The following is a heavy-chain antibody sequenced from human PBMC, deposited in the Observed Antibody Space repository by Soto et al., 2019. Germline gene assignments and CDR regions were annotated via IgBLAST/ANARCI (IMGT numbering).Heavy chain of an antibody. CDR3: ARGRSFSYDSTPPPMFDP. Sequence: LRLSCAGSGFAFSTFDIHWVRQAPGKGLEWVSGIGTLSDTFYAASVQGRFTISRQNAKNSVYLQMNSLRAGDTAFYYCARGRSFSYDSTPPPMFDPWGQGTLVTVSS. D-gene: IGHD3-10*01. J-gene: IGHJ5*02. CDR2: IGTLSDT. V-gene: IGHV3-13*01. CDR1: GFAFSTFD.